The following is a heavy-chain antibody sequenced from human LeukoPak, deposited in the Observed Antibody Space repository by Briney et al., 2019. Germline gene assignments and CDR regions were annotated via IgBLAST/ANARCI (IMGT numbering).Heavy chain of an antibody. D-gene: IGHD2-15*01. Sequence: SWVTVSCKASGYTFTSYYMHWVRQAPGQGLEWMGIVNPWDGTTKYAQKFQGRVTMTRDTSTTTVYMELCSLRSEDTAVYYCTREGREYCGGGSCYTFDYWGQGTLVTVSS. CDR2: VNPWDGTT. CDR1: GYTFTSYY. J-gene: IGHJ4*02. V-gene: IGHV1-46*01. CDR3: TREGREYCGGGSCYTFDY.